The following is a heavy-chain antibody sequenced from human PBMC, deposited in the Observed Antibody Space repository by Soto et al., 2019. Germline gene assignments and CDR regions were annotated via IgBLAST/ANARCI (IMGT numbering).Heavy chain of an antibody. Sequence: QITVKESGLTLVKPTESLTLTCTFSGFSLSTNGMGVGWIRQPPGKALEWLALIYWDDDKRYSPSLRSRLTIIKDTSKNQVDLTMTNMDPVDTGTYYCARLTRGDYDLDRLWEKFDYWGQGTLVTVSS. CDR3: ARLTRGDYDLDRLWEKFDY. CDR1: GFSLSTNGMG. D-gene: IGHD5-12*01. CDR2: IYWDDDK. V-gene: IGHV2-5*02. J-gene: IGHJ4*02.